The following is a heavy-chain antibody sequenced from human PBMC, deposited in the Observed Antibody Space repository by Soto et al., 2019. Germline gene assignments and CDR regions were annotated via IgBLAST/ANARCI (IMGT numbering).Heavy chain of an antibody. CDR1: GGSLSGYY. V-gene: IGHV4-34*01. CDR3: ARVSTVTKLDY. CDR2: INHSGST. D-gene: IGHD4-17*01. Sequence: ASETLSLTCAVYGGSLSGYYWSWIRQPPGKGLEWIGEINHSGSTNYNPSLKSRVSISIDTSNSQFSLTLSSVTAADTAVYYCARVSTVTKLDYWGHGILVTVSS. J-gene: IGHJ4*01.